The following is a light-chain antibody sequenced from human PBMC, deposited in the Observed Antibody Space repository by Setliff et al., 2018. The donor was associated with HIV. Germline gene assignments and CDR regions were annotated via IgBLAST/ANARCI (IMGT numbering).Light chain of an antibody. CDR2: DVS. J-gene: IGLJ1*01. V-gene: IGLV2-14*03. CDR3: ASYRSPATYV. Sequence: QSALTQPASVSGSPGQSITISCTGASSDFGGYNYVSWYEQHPGKAPKLMIYDVSKRPSGVSHRFSGSKSGNTASLTISGLQTEDEADYFCASYRSPATYVFGIGTKVTVL. CDR1: SSDFGGYNY.